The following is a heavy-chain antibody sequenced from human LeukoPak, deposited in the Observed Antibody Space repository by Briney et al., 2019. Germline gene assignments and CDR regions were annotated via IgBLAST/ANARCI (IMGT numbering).Heavy chain of an antibody. D-gene: IGHD4-23*01. V-gene: IGHV3-53*01. J-gene: IGHJ4*02. CDR2: IYSSGST. CDR1: GFTVSSNY. Sequence: GGSLRLSCAASGFTVSSNYMSWVRQAPGKGLEWVSVIYSSGSTYYADSVKGRFTISRDNSKNTLYLQMNSLRAQDTAVYYCAKYDYGGNPNEYYFDYWGQGTLVTVSS. CDR3: AKYDYGGNPNEYYFDY.